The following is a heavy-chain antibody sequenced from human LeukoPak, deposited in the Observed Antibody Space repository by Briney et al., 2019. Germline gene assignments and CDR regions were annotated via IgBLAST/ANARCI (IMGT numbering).Heavy chain of an antibody. D-gene: IGHD2-15*01. CDR1: RGTFSSYA. CDR2: IIPIFGIA. Sequence: SVKVSCKASRGTFSSYAISWVRQAPGQGLEWMGRIIPIFGIANYAQKFQGRVTITADKSTSTAYMGLSSLRSEDTAVYYCARVRGGGPDAFDIWGQGTMATVSS. CDR3: ARVRGGGPDAFDI. V-gene: IGHV1-69*04. J-gene: IGHJ3*02.